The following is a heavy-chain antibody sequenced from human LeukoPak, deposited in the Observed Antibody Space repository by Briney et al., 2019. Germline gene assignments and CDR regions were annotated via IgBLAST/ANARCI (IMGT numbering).Heavy chain of an antibody. D-gene: IGHD4-17*01. Sequence: SETLSLTCTVSGGSISSYYWSWIRQPAGKGLEWIGRIYTSGSTNYNPSLTSRVTMSVDTSKNQFSLKLSSVTAADTAVYYCARQVRGDGDYLPYWYFDLWGRGTLVTVSS. V-gene: IGHV4-4*07. CDR3: ARQVRGDGDYLPYWYFDL. CDR2: IYTSGST. J-gene: IGHJ2*01. CDR1: GGSISSYY.